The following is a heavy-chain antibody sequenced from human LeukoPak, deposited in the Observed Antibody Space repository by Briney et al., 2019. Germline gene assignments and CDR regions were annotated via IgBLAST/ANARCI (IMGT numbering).Heavy chain of an antibody. V-gene: IGHV4-59*08. CDR3: ARLDRFADTCYNY. J-gene: IGHJ4*02. D-gene: IGHD3-16*01. CDR1: GDSINSDY. Sequence: SETLSLTCIVSGDSINSDYWSWIRQSPGKGLEWIGYINYNGTTDYNPSLKSRLTISVDTSKNYVFLKLRSLTAADTAVYYCARLDRFADTCYNYWGLGTHVTVSS. CDR2: INYNGTT.